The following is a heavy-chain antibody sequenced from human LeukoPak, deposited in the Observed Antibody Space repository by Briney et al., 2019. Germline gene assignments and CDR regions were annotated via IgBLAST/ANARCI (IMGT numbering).Heavy chain of an antibody. CDR3: AKSVGYYHDSSGYTDY. D-gene: IGHD3-22*01. CDR2: ISWNSGSI. J-gene: IGHJ4*02. CDR1: GFTFDDYA. Sequence: PGRSLRLSCAASGFTFDDYAMHWVRQAPGKGLEWVSGISWNSGSIGYADSVKGRFTISRDNAKNSLYLQMNSLRAEDTALYYCAKSVGYYHDSSGYTDYWGQGTLVTVSS. V-gene: IGHV3-9*01.